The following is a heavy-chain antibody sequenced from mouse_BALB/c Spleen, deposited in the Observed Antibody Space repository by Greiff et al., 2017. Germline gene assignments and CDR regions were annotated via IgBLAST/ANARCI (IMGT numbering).Heavy chain of an antibody. CDR2: IYPGDGDT. CDR3: ARETLLLWLYAMDY. CDR1: GYAFSSSW. Sequence: VQLQQSGPELVKPGASVKISCKASGYAFSSSWMNWVKQRPGQGLEWIGRIYPGDGDTNYNGKFKGKATLTADKSSSTAYMQLSSLTSVDSAVYFCARETLLLWLYAMDYWGQGTSVTVSS. D-gene: IGHD2-1*01. V-gene: IGHV1-82*01. J-gene: IGHJ4*01.